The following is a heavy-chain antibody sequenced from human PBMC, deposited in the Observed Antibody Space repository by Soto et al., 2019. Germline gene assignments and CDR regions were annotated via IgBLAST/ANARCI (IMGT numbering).Heavy chain of an antibody. J-gene: IGHJ5*02. CDR1: GFTFSNYG. CDR3: SKDLSSWPHYAFDL. CDR2: ISTNGDTA. Sequence: PGGSLRLACAASGFTFSNYGMNWVRQAPGKGLEWVSGISTNGDTANYADSVKGRFTISRDNSKNALYMQMNGLRPEDTAVYYCSKDLSSWPHYAFDLWGQGTLVTVSS. V-gene: IGHV3-23*01. D-gene: IGHD2-15*01.